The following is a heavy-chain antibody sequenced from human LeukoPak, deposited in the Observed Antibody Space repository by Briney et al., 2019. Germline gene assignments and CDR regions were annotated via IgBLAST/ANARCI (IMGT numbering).Heavy chain of an antibody. CDR3: ARGSTGWPYYLDY. D-gene: IGHD6-19*01. V-gene: IGHV3-23*01. J-gene: IGHJ4*02. CDR2: IDESGGST. CDR1: GFTFSSYI. Sequence: GGSLRLSCAASGFTFSSYIVTWVRQAPGKGLEWVSSIDESGGSTYYADSVKGQFTISRDNSQSSLYLEMNSLRAEDTAVYYCARGSTGWPYYLDYWGQGTLVTVSS.